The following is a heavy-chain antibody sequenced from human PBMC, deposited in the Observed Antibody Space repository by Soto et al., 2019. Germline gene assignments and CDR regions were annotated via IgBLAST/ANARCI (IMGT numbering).Heavy chain of an antibody. CDR2: IIPIFGTA. J-gene: IGHJ4*02. V-gene: IGHV1-69*12. CDR3: AREGITIFGVVRNYFDY. D-gene: IGHD3-3*01. CDR1: GGTFSSYA. Sequence: QVQLVQSGAEVKKPGSSVKVSCKASGGTFSSYAISWVRQAPGQGLEWMGGIIPIFGTANYAQKFQVRVTITADESTSTAYMELSNLTSEDTAVYYCAREGITIFGVVRNYFDYWGQGTLVTVSS.